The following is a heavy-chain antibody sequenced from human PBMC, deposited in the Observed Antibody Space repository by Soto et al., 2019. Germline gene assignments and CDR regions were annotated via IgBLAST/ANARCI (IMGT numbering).Heavy chain of an antibody. J-gene: IGHJ4*02. V-gene: IGHV3-21*01. CDR3: LTSPIGSGSYYRDY. D-gene: IGHD3-10*01. Sequence: GSLRLSCVASGFTFNKYALAWFRQAPGNGLEWVSSISSSSSYTYDADSVKGRFTISRDNSKNSLYLQMNSLRAEDTAVYYCLTSPIGSGSYYRDYWGQGTQVTSPQ. CDR1: GFTFNKYA. CDR2: ISSSSSYT.